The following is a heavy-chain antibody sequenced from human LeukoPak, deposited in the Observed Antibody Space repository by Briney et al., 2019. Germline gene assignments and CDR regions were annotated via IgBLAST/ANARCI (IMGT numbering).Heavy chain of an antibody. CDR2: ISAYNGNT. J-gene: IGHJ6*04. V-gene: IGHV1-18*01. CDR3: ATWRFGELYVDV. CDR1: GYTFTSYG. Sequence: ASVKVSCKASGYTFTSYGISWVRQAPGQGLEWMGWISAYNGNTNYAQKLRGRVTMTTDTSTSTAYMELRSLRSDDTAVYYCATWRFGELYVDVWGKGTTVTISS. D-gene: IGHD3-10*01.